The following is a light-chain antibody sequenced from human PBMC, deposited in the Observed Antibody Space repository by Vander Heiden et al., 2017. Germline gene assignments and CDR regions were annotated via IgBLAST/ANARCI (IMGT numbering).Light chain of an antibody. Sequence: DIQMTQSPSSLSASVGDRVTSTCRASQSITSYLNWYQQKPGEAPKLLIYATSNLQSGVPSRFSGSGFGTDFTLTINSLQPEDFSTYYCQQSHSTPRTFGQGTKVEIK. CDR1: QSITSY. J-gene: IGKJ1*01. V-gene: IGKV1-39*01. CDR3: QQSHSTPRT. CDR2: ATS.